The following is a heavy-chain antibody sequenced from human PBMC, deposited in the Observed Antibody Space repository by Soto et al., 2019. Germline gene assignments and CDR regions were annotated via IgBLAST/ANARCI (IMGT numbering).Heavy chain of an antibody. Sequence: QVQLRESGGGVVQPGRSLRLSCAASGFSFSNYGMHWVRQAPGKGLEWVAVLWYDGSNKYYGDSVKGRFTISRDNSNKMLYLQMNSLRAEDTAVYYCAREHYNSGYYRGFDYWGQGTLVTVSS. CDR1: GFSFSNYG. V-gene: IGHV3-33*01. D-gene: IGHD3-22*01. CDR2: LWYDGSNK. CDR3: AREHYNSGYYRGFDY. J-gene: IGHJ4*02.